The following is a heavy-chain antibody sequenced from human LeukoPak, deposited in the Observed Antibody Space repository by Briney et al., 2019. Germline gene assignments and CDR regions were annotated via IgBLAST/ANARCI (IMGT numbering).Heavy chain of an antibody. CDR2: ISSNGDST. CDR1: GFIFSPYA. J-gene: IGHJ4*02. Sequence: GRSLRLSCSASGFIFSPYAMHWVRQAPGKGLEYVSSISSNGDSTYYADSVKGRFTISRDNSKNTLYLQMNSLRAEDTAVYYCAATTVVKGFGYWGQGTLVTVSS. CDR3: AATTVVKGFGY. V-gene: IGHV3-64*04. D-gene: IGHD4-23*01.